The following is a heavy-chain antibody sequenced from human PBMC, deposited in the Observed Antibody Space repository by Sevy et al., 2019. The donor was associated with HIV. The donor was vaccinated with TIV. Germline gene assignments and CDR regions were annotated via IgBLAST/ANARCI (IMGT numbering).Heavy chain of an antibody. V-gene: IGHV1-2*02. J-gene: IGHJ5*02. Sequence: ASVKVSCKASGYTFSGYYMHWVRQAPGQGLELMGWINPNSGGTNYAQKFQGRVTMTRDTSISTAYMELSRLRSDDTAVYYCARERVYCSGGSCKPGGWFDPWGQGTLVTVSS. CDR3: ARERVYCSGGSCKPGGWFDP. CDR2: INPNSGGT. D-gene: IGHD2-15*01. CDR1: GYTFSGYY.